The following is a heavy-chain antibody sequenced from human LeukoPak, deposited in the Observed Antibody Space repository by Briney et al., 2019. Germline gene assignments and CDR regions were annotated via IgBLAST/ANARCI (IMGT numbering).Heavy chain of an antibody. CDR2: IYTSGST. CDR1: GGSISSNSYY. Sequence: PSETLSLTCTVSGGSISSNSYYWSWIRQPAGKGLEWIGRIYTSGSTNYNPSLKSRVTMSVDTSKNQFSLKLSSVTAADTAVYYCARDGGAWGFLFSFDYWGQGTLVTVSS. V-gene: IGHV4-61*02. D-gene: IGHD3-16*01. CDR3: ARDGGAWGFLFSFDY. J-gene: IGHJ4*02.